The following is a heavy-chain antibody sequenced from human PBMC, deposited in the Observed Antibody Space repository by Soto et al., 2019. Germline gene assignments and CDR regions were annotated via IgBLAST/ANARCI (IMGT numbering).Heavy chain of an antibody. CDR2: IIPIFGTA. CDR1: GGTFSSYA. CDR3: ARGFYCSSTSCYAFDI. D-gene: IGHD2-2*01. V-gene: IGHV1-69*01. Sequence: QVQLMQSGAEVKKPGSSVKVSCKASGGTFSSYAISWVRQAPGQGLEWMGGIIPIFGTANYAQKFQGRVTITADESTSTAYMELSSLRSEDTAVYYCARGFYCSSTSCYAFDIWGQGTMVTVSS. J-gene: IGHJ3*02.